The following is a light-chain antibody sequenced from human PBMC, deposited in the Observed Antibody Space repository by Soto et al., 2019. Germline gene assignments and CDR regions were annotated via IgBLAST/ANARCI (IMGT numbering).Light chain of an antibody. CDR2: GAS. CDR3: QQYGNPPST. V-gene: IGKV3-20*01. Sequence: EIVMTQSPATLSVSPGERATLSCRASQSLSTNLAWYQQKPGQAPRLLIYGASSRAAGIPDRFSGSGSVTDFTLTISRLEPEDFAVYYCQQYGNPPSTFGQGSKVDI. J-gene: IGKJ1*01. CDR1: QSLSTN.